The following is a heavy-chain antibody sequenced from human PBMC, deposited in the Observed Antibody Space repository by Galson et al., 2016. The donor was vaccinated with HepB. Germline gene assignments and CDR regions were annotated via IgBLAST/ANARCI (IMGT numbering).Heavy chain of an antibody. V-gene: IGHV3-48*01. J-gene: IGHJ1*01. CDR1: GFTFSGYS. CDR2: ISSYSSTT. CDR3: AVRYSSIWYFQH. D-gene: IGHD6-13*01. Sequence: SLRLSCAASGFTFSGYSMNWVRQAPGKGLEWVSYISSYSSTTHYADSVKGRFTISRDNAKNSLYLQMNSLGAEDTAIYYCAVRYSSIWYFQHWGRGTLVSVSS.